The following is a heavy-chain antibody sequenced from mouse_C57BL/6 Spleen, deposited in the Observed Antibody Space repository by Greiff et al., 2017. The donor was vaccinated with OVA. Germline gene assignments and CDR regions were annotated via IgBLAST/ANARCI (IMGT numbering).Heavy chain of an antibody. D-gene: IGHD2-1*01. CDR1: GFTFTDYY. Sequence: DVQLQESGGGLVQPGGSLSLSCAASGFTFTDYYMSWVRQPPGKALEWLGFIRNKANGYTTEYSASVKGRFTISRDNSQSILYLQMNALRAEDSATYYCARYESYGNYFDYWGQGTTLTVSS. V-gene: IGHV7-3*01. CDR2: IRNKANGYTT. J-gene: IGHJ2*01. CDR3: ARYESYGNYFDY.